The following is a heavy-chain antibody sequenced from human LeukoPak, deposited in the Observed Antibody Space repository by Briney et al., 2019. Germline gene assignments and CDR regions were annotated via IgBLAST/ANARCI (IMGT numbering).Heavy chain of an antibody. CDR2: IRSEANSSAT. Sequence: GCLRLSCAASVFTFTVSAMRSVPDTSREGQESVFRIRSEANSSATAYAESVKGRFTISRDDSKNTAYLQMNSLKTEDTAVYYCHGGIFSRYWGQGTLVTVS. CDR1: VFTFTVSA. J-gene: IGHJ4*02. D-gene: IGHD3-16*01. V-gene: IGHV3-73*01. CDR3: HGGIFSRY.